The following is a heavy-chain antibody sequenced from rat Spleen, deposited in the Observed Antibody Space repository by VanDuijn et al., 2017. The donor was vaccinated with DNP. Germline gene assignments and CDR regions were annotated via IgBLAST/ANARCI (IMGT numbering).Heavy chain of an antibody. CDR2: IFYDGSMT. J-gene: IGHJ4*01. CDR1: GFTFSDYN. Sequence: EVQLVESGGGLVQPGRSLKLSCAASGFTFSDYNMAWVRQAPKRGLEWVANIFYDGSMTYYRDSVKGRFTISRDNAKTTLYLQMDSLRSEDTATYYCARGDAWGQGTSVTVSS. V-gene: IGHV5S10*01. CDR3: ARGDA.